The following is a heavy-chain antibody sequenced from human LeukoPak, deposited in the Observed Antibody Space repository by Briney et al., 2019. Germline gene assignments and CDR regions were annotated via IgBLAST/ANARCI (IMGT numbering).Heavy chain of an antibody. CDR2: ISSTSGTI. D-gene: IGHD3-22*01. CDR1: GFTFSSHG. Sequence: GGSLRLSCSASGFTFSSHGMNWVRQSPGKGLEWVSYISSTSGTIYYADSLRGRFTISRDNAKNSLYLQMNSLRAEDTAVYYCATATYYYDSSGYLPFDYWGQGTLVTVSS. J-gene: IGHJ4*02. V-gene: IGHV3-48*01. CDR3: ATATYYYDSSGYLPFDY.